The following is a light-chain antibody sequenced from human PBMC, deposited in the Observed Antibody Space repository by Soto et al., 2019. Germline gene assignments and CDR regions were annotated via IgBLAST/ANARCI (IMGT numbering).Light chain of an antibody. V-gene: IGLV2-14*01. CDR1: SSDVGGSNY. CDR2: DVS. J-gene: IGLJ2*01. Sequence: QSVLTQPASVSGSPGQSITISCTGTSSDVGGSNYVSWYQQHPGKAPKLMIYDVSNRPSGVSNRFSGSKSGNTASLTISGLQADDDADYYCSSYTSSSTYVVFGGGTKVTVL. CDR3: SSYTSSSTYVV.